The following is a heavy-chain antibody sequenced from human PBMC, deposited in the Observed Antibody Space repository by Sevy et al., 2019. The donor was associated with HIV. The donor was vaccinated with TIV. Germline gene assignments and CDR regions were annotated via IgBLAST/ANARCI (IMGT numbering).Heavy chain of an antibody. Sequence: GGSLRLSCAASGFTFSSYGMHWVRQAPGKGLEWVAVISSDGNNRYYADSVKGRFTILRDDSKNTLYLQMNSLRAEDTAVYYCAKDGGYIVVAGPYYFDYWGQGTLVTVSS. CDR3: AKDGGYIVVAGPYYFDY. D-gene: IGHD6-19*01. CDR1: GFTFSSYG. V-gene: IGHV3-30*18. J-gene: IGHJ4*02. CDR2: ISSDGNNR.